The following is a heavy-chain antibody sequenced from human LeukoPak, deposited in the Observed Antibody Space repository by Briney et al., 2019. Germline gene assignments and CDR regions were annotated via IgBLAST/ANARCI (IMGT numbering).Heavy chain of an antibody. J-gene: IGHJ5*02. CDR1: GYTFTGYY. CDR2: INPNSGGT. Sequence: ASVKVSCKVSGYTFTGYYMHWVRQAPGQGREWMGWINPNSGGTNYAQKFQGRVTMTRDTSINTAYMELSRLRSDDTALFFCARVRHGDYGWNWFDTWGQGTLVTVSS. V-gene: IGHV1-2*02. D-gene: IGHD4-17*01. CDR3: ARVRHGDYGWNWFDT.